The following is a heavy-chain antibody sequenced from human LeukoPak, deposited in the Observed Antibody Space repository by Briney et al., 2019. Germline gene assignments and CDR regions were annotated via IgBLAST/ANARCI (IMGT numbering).Heavy chain of an antibody. CDR2: ISGSGGST. CDR3: AKGPGYSYGYALDY. V-gene: IGHV3-23*01. Sequence: GGSLRLSCAASGFTFSSYAMSWVRQAPGKGLEWVSAISGSGGSTYYADSVKGRFTISRDNSKNTLYLQMNSLRAEDTAVYYCAKGPGYSYGYALDYWGQGTLVTVPS. CDR1: GFTFSSYA. J-gene: IGHJ4*02. D-gene: IGHD5-18*01.